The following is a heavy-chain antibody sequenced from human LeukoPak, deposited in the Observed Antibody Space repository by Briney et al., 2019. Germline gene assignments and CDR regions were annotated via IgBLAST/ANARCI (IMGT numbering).Heavy chain of an antibody. CDR1: GFTFSGYW. D-gene: IGHD3-9*01. V-gene: IGHV3-74*01. J-gene: IGHJ6*03. Sequence: GGSLRLSCAASGFTFSGYWMHWVRQAPGKGLVWVSRINTGGSSTSYADSVKGRFTISRDNAKNTLYLQMNSLRAEDTAVYYCARDGDILTGSSYYYYYYMDVWGKGTTVTVSS. CDR3: ARDGDILTGSSYYYYYYMDV. CDR2: INTGGSST.